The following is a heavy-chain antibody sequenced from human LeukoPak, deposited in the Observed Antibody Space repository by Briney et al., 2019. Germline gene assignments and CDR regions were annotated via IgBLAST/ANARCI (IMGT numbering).Heavy chain of an antibody. V-gene: IGHV3-48*04. CDR2: ISFSVNTK. Sequence: GSLRLSCAASGFTFSDYSMNWVRQAPGKGLEWDSYISFSVNTKYYGDSVKGRFTISRDNAKNSLYLHMDSLRAEDTAVYYCARGAYSSGWAYFDHWGQGTLVTVSS. J-gene: IGHJ4*02. D-gene: IGHD6-19*01. CDR3: ARGAYSSGWAYFDH. CDR1: GFTFSDYS.